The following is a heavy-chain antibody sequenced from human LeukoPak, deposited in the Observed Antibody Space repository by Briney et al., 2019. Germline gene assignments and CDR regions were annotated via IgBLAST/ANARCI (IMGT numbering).Heavy chain of an antibody. J-gene: IGHJ3*02. V-gene: IGHV1-3*01. CDR1: GYTFTSYA. Sequence: GASVKVSCKASGYTFTSYAMHWVRQAPGQRLEWMGWINAGNGNTKYSQKFQGRVTITRDTSASTAYMELSSLRSEDTAVYYCARDHVGYYYDSSSRPLSTFDIWGQGTMVTVSS. CDR2: INAGNGNT. D-gene: IGHD3-22*01. CDR3: ARDHVGYYYDSSSRPLSTFDI.